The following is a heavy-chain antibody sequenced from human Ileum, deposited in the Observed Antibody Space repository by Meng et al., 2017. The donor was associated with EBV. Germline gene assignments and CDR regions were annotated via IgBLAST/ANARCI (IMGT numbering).Heavy chain of an antibody. Sequence: RQDSWPELGTPSGPLYLTCAVSVGPISSSNWWSWVRQPPGKGLEWIGKIYHSGITIYNPSLKSRVTMSVDNSKNQFSLKLNSMTAADTAVYYCARDPTGGEDHQRVWGQGTLVTVSS. CDR3: ARDPTGGEDHQRV. CDR2: IYHSGIT. V-gene: IGHV4-4*02. J-gene: IGHJ4*02. D-gene: IGHD1-14*01. CDR1: VGPISSSNW.